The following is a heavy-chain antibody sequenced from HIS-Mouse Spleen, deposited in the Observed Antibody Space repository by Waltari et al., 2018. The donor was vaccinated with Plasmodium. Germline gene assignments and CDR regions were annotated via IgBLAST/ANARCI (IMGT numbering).Heavy chain of an antibody. D-gene: IGHD1-26*01. V-gene: IGHV4-39*01. J-gene: IGHJ4*02. CDR3: ARRGGSYYYFDY. CDR2: IYYSGRT. CDR1: GGSISSRSSY. Sequence: QLQLQESGPGLVKPSETLSLTGPVSGGSISSRSSYWGWDRQPPGKGLEWIGSIYYSGRTYYNPSLKSRVTISVDTSKNQFSLKLSSVTAADTAVYYCARRGGSYYYFDYWGQGTLVTVSS.